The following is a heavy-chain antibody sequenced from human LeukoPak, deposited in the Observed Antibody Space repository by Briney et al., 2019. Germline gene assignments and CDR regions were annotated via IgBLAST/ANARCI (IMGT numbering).Heavy chain of an antibody. Sequence: ASVKVSCKASGYTFTGYYMHWVRQAPGQGLEWMGWINPNSGGTNCAQKFQGRVTMTRDTSISTAYMELSRLRSDDTAVYYCARVVVAAAGTFRWFDPWGQGTLVTVSS. V-gene: IGHV1-2*02. D-gene: IGHD6-13*01. J-gene: IGHJ5*02. CDR3: ARVVVAAAGTFRWFDP. CDR1: GYTFTGYY. CDR2: INPNSGGT.